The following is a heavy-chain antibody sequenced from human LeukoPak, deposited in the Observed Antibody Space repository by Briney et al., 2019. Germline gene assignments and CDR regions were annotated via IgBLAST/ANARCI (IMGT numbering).Heavy chain of an antibody. Sequence: GSLRLSCAASGFTFTRFSMHWVRQAPGQGLEWMGRINPNNGGTNYAQKFQGRVTMTRDMSMSTAYMELSRLGSVDTAVYYCAGEDNSSGYRPFDIWGQGTMVTVPS. V-gene: IGHV1-2*06. CDR3: AGEDNSSGYRPFDI. D-gene: IGHD3-22*01. J-gene: IGHJ3*02. CDR2: INPNNGGT. CDR1: GFTFTRFS.